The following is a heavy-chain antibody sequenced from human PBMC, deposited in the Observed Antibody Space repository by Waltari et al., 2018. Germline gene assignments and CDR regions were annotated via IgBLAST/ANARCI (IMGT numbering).Heavy chain of an antibody. Sequence: EVQLVESGGGLVQPGGSLRLSCAASGFTFSSYWMSWVRQAAGKGLEWVANIKQYGSEKYYVYSVNARFTISRDNAKNSLYLQMNSLRAEDTAVYYCARSSSGYYYANLDYWGQGTLVTVSS. V-gene: IGHV3-7*01. CDR2: IKQYGSEK. D-gene: IGHD3-22*01. CDR3: ARSSSGYYYANLDY. CDR1: GFTFSSYW. J-gene: IGHJ4*02.